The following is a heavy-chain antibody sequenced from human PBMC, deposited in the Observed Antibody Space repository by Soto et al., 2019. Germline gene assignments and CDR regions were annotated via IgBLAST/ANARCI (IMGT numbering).Heavy chain of an antibody. Sequence: EVQLLDSGGGLVQPGGSLRLSCAASGFTFSSSAMSWFRQAPGKGLEWGSAVSGSGGTTYYADSVRGRFTISRDNSKNTLHLQMNSLRAEDTAIYFCARCTVDTIVTSGWCHYLDPWGQGTLVTVSS. CDR3: ARCTVDTIVTSGWCHYLDP. CDR1: GFTFSSSA. D-gene: IGHD6-19*01. V-gene: IGHV3-23*01. CDR2: VSGSGGTT. J-gene: IGHJ5*02.